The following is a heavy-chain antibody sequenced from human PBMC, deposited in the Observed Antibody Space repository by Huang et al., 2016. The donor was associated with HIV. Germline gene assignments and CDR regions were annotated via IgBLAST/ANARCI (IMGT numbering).Heavy chain of an antibody. Sequence: QVQLQQWGAGLLKPSETLSLTCAVYGGSFRGYYWSWNRPPPGKGLAWMGEINHSGSTNYNPSLKSRVTRSVDTSKTQFSLKLNSVTAAETAVYYCARGHDYYDSSGREAFDIWGQGTMVTVSS. CDR1: GGSFRGYY. CDR2: INHSGST. J-gene: IGHJ3*02. CDR3: ARGHDYYDSSGREAFDI. D-gene: IGHD3-22*01. V-gene: IGHV4-34*01.